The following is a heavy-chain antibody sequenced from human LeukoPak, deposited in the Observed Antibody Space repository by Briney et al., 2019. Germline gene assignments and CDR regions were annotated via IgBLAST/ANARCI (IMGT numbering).Heavy chain of an antibody. CDR1: GGSISSYY. CDR2: IYYSGST. CDR3: ARDRGGYDPYYFDY. V-gene: IGHV4-59*01. J-gene: IGHJ4*02. D-gene: IGHD5-12*01. Sequence: SETLSLPCTVSGGSISSYYWSWIRQPPGKGLEWIGYIYYSGSTNYNPSLKSRVTISVDTSKNQFSLKLSSVTAADTAVYYCARDRGGYDPYYFDYWGQGTLVTVSS.